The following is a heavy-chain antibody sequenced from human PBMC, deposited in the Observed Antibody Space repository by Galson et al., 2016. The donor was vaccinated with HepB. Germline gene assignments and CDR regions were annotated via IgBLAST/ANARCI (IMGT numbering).Heavy chain of an antibody. CDR3: AREDYYENTGYRGGAFDM. CDR1: GYIFSNYY. Sequence: SVKVSCKASGYIFSNYYMHWVRQAPGQGLEWMGIINPGGGSTSYAQKFQGRGTMTRDTSTTTVYMELSSLRSEDTAVYYCAREDYYENTGYRGGAFDMWGQWTMVTVYS. J-gene: IGHJ3*02. CDR2: INPGGGST. V-gene: IGHV1-46*01. D-gene: IGHD3-22*01.